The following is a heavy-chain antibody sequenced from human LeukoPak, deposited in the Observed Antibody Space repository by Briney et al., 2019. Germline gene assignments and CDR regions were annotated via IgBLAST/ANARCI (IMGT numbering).Heavy chain of an antibody. V-gene: IGHV3-66*01. J-gene: IGHJ4*02. CDR1: GFIFNNFG. D-gene: IGHD6-19*01. Sequence: GGSLRLSCAVSGFIFNNFGMHWVRQAPGKGLECVSVIFSGDSTYYADSVKGRFTISRDTSKNTLYLQMNSLRAEDTAVYYCARGETSGGDQWLAYYFDNWGQGTLVTVSS. CDR3: ARGETSGGDQWLAYYFDN. CDR2: IFSGDST.